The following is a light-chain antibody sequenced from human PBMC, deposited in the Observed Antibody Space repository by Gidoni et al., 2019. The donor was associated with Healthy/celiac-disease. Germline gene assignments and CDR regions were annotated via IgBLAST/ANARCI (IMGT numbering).Light chain of an antibody. CDR3: ETWDSKKV. V-gene: IGLV4-60*03. J-gene: IGLJ3*02. CDR2: LEGSGSY. Sequence: QPVLTQSSSASASLRSSVKLTCTLSSGHSSYIIAWHQQQPGKAPRYLMKLEGSGSYNKGSGVPDRFSGSSSGADRYLTISNLQSEDEADYYCETWDSKKVFGGGTKLTVL. CDR1: SGHSSYI.